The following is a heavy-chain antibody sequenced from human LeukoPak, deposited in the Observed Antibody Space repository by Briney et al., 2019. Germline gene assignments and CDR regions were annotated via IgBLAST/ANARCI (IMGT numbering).Heavy chain of an antibody. D-gene: IGHD2-2*01. CDR3: ARDGSTNWQNWFDP. J-gene: IGHJ5*02. CDR2: INPRGGSA. V-gene: IGHV1-46*01. CDR1: GYTFTNFY. Sequence: ASVKVSCKASGYTFTNFYMHWVRQVPGQGLEWMGIINPRGGSASSAQKFQGRVTLIRDTSTSTVYMELSSLRAEDTAVYYCARDGSTNWQNWFDPWGQGTLVTVSS.